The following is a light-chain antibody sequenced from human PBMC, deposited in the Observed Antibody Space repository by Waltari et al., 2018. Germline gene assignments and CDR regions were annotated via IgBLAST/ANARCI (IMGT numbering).Light chain of an antibody. V-gene: IGLV2-14*03. CDR1: SSDVGGYSH. CDR2: DVS. CDR3: TSYTSSSTRV. J-gene: IGLJ3*02. Sequence: QSALTQPASVSGSLGQSITISCTGTSSDVGGYSHVSWHQQHPGEAPKLLSFDVSNRPSGISNRFSGSKSGNTASLTLSGLQAEDEADYFCTSYTSSSTRVFGGGTKVTVL.